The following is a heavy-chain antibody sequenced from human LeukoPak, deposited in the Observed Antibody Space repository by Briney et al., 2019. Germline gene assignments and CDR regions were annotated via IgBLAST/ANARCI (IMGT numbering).Heavy chain of an antibody. V-gene: IGHV1-2*02. CDR3: ARGRGDVGWFGELFLKASDAFDI. CDR2: INPNSGGT. CDR1: GYTFTGYY. Sequence: ASVKVSCKASGYTFTGYYMHWVRQAPGQGLEWMGWINPNSGGTNYAQKFQGRVTMTRDTSISTAYMELSRLRSDDTAVYYCARGRGDVGWFGELFLKASDAFDIWGQGTMVTVSS. J-gene: IGHJ3*02. D-gene: IGHD3-10*01.